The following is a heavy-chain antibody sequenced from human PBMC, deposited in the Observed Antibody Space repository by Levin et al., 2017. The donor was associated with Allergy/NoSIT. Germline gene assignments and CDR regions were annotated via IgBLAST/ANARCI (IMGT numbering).Heavy chain of an antibody. Sequence: SETLSLTCTVSGGSISSSSYYWGWIRQPPGKGLEWIGSIYYSGSTYYNPSLKSRVTISVDTSKNQFSLKLSSVTAADTAVYYCARLKWLSGDYWGQGTLVTVSS. CDR1: GGSISSSSYY. CDR2: IYYSGST. V-gene: IGHV4-39*01. J-gene: IGHJ4*02. D-gene: IGHD3-22*01. CDR3: ARLKWLSGDY.